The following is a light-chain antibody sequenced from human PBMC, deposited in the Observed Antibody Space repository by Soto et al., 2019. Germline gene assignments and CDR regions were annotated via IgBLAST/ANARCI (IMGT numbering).Light chain of an antibody. CDR2: DTS. Sequence: EIVLTQSPATLSLSPGERATLSCRASQSFSTYLAWYQQKSGQAPRLLIYDTSNRATGIPARFSGSGSGTDFTLTISSLEPEDFALYYCQHRATWPWTFGQGTKVEIK. V-gene: IGKV3-11*01. CDR1: QSFSTY. J-gene: IGKJ1*01. CDR3: QHRATWPWT.